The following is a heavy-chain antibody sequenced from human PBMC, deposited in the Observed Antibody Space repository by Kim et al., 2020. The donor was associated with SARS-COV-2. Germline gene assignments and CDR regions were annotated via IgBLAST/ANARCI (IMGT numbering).Heavy chain of an antibody. J-gene: IGHJ6*02. V-gene: IGHV1-3*01. Sequence: ASVKVSCKASGYTFTSYAMHWVRQAPGQRLEWMGWINAGNGNTKYSQKFQGRVTITRDTSASTAYMELSSLRSEDTAVYYCARRGSGSYYYYGMDVWGQGTTVTVSS. CDR2: INAGNGNT. CDR1: GYTFTSYA. D-gene: IGHD1-26*01. CDR3: ARRGSGSYYYYGMDV.